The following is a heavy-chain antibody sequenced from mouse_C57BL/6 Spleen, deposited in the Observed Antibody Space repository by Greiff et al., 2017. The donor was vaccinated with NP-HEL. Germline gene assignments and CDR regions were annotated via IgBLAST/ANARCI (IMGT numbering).Heavy chain of an antibody. CDR2: IYPGSGST. CDR3: ARPDYDRGYFDY. CDR1: GYTFTSYW. J-gene: IGHJ2*01. Sequence: QVQLQQPGAELVKPGASVKMSCKASGYTFTSYWITWVKQRPGQGLEWIGDIYPGSGSTNYNEKFKSKATLTVDTSSSTAYMQLSSLTSEDSAVYYCARPDYDRGYFDYWGQGTTLTVSS. V-gene: IGHV1-55*01. D-gene: IGHD2-4*01.